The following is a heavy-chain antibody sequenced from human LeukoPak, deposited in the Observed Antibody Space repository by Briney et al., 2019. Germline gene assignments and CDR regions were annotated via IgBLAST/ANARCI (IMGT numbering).Heavy chain of an antibody. CDR2: INTNTGNP. J-gene: IGHJ4*02. V-gene: IGHV7-4-1*02. CDR3: ARTTAICSSASCYRWGFDY. D-gene: IGHD2-2*02. CDR1: GYTFTSYG. Sequence: ASVKVSCKASGYTFTSYGMNWVRQAPGQGLEWMGWINTNTGNPTYAQGFTGRFVFSLDTSVSTAYLQISSLKAEDTAVYYCARTTAICSSASCYRWGFDYWGQGTLVTVSS.